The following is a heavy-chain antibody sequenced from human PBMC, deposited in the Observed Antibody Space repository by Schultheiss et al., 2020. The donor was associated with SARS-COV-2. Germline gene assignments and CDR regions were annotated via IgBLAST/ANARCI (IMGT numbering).Heavy chain of an antibody. J-gene: IGHJ4*02. V-gene: IGHV4-30-4*01. CDR1: GGSISRGDSY. Sequence: SETLSLTCTVSGGSISRGDSYWTWVRQSPGKGLEWIGYIHYSGTTYYNSSLKSRVTISVDTSKNQFSLRLSLVTAADTAVYYCARMRVVDKDLDYWGQGTLVTVSS. D-gene: IGHD3-22*01. CDR2: IHYSGTT. CDR3: ARMRVVDKDLDY.